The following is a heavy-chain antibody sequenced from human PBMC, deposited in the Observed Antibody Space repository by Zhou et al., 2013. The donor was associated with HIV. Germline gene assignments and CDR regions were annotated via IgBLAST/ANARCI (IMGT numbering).Heavy chain of an antibody. CDR1: GGTFSSYA. CDR3: ARCYYDNSGCDY. D-gene: IGHD3-22*01. CDR2: IIPVFGTT. Sequence: QVQLVQSGAEVKKPGSSMKVSCKASGGTFSSYAISWVRQAPGQGLEWMGGIIPVFGTTNYAQKFQGRVAITAAESTSTAYMELSSLRSDDTAVYYCARCYYDNSGCDYWGQGTLVTVSS. V-gene: IGHV1-69*12. J-gene: IGHJ4*02.